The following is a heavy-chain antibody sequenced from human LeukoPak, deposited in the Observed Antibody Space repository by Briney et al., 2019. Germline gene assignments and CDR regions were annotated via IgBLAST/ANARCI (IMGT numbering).Heavy chain of an antibody. V-gene: IGHV1-8*03. CDR1: GYTFTSYD. CDR3: ARGLLRTKWLLCY. Sequence: GASVKVSCKASGYTFTSYDISWVRQATGQGLEWMGWMNPNSGNTGYPQKFQGRVTITRNTSISTAYMELSSLRSEDTAVYYCARGLLRTKWLLCYWGQGTLVTVSS. CDR2: MNPNSGNT. J-gene: IGHJ4*02. D-gene: IGHD3-22*01.